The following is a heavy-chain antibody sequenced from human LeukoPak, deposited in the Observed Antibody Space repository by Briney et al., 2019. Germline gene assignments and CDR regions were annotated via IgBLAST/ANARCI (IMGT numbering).Heavy chain of an antibody. D-gene: IGHD3-10*01. CDR1: GFKFRGHA. Sequence: GGSPRPSCGASGFKFRGHAISWGRQAPGKGLEWVSAISDTGVSTYYADSVKGRFTISRDNSKNTLYVQMNSLRVEDTALYFCAKTYYYLSGSLPEDYWGQGALVTVSS. V-gene: IGHV3-23*01. CDR3: AKTYYYLSGSLPEDY. J-gene: IGHJ4*02. CDR2: ISDTGVST.